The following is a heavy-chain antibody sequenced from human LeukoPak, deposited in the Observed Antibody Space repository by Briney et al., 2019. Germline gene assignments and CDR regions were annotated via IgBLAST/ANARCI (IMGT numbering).Heavy chain of an antibody. CDR2: IYHSGST. CDR3: ARQRDAYFDY. CDR1: GYSISSGYY. D-gene: IGHD5-24*01. V-gene: IGHV4-38-2*01. J-gene: IGHJ4*02. Sequence: SETLSLTCAVSGYSISSGYYWGWIRQPPGKGLEWIGSIYHSGSTYYNPSLKSRVTISVDTSKNQFSLKLSSVTAADTAVYYCARQRDAYFDYWGQGTLATVSS.